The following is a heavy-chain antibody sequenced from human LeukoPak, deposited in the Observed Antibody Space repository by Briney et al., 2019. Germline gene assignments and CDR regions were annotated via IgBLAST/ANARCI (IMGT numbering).Heavy chain of an antibody. Sequence: GGSLRLSCAASGFTFSSYSMNWVRQAPGKGLEWVSSISSSSSYIYYADSVKGRFTISRDNSKNTLYLQMNSLRAEDTAVYYCANPGRFGELLYSGFDYWGQGTLVTVSS. J-gene: IGHJ4*02. CDR3: ANPGRFGELLYSGFDY. CDR1: GFTFSSYS. CDR2: ISSSSSYI. D-gene: IGHD3-10*01. V-gene: IGHV3-21*04.